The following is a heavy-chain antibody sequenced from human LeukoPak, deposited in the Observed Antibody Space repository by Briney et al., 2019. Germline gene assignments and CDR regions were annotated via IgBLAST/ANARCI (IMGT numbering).Heavy chain of an antibody. Sequence: PGGSLRLSCAASGFTFSNYWMSWVRQAPGKGLEWVANIKQDGSEKYYVGSVKGRFTISRDNADNSLYLQMNSLRAEDTAIYYCVKDHTGEQDKWGQGTLVTVSS. D-gene: IGHD1-1*01. CDR1: GFTFSNYW. V-gene: IGHV3-7*01. CDR3: VKDHTGEQDK. CDR2: IKQDGSEK. J-gene: IGHJ4*02.